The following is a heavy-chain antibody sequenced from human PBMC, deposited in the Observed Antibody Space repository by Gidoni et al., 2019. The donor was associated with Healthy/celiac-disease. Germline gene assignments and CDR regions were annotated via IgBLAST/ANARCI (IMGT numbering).Heavy chain of an antibody. CDR1: GGTFSSYA. J-gene: IGHJ4*02. V-gene: IGHV1-69*01. Sequence: QVQLVQSGAEVKKPGSSVKVSCKASGGTFSSYAISWVRQAPGQGLEWMGGIIPIFGTANSAQKFQGRVPITADESTSTAYMELSSLRSEDTAVYYCARVEKYYDSSGYYYVSGPLGYWGQGTLVTVSS. CDR3: ARVEKYYDSSGYYYVSGPLGY. CDR2: IIPIFGTA. D-gene: IGHD3-22*01.